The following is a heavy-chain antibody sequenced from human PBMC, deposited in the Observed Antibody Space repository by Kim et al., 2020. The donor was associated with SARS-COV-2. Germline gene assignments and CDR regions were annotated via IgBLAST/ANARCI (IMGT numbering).Heavy chain of an antibody. D-gene: IGHD3-3*01. V-gene: IGHV4-39*01. J-gene: IGHJ4*02. CDR2: IYYSGST. Sequence: SETLSLTCTVSGGSISSSSYYWGWIRQPPGKGLEWIGSIYYSGSTYYNPSLKSRVTISVDTSKNQFSLKLSSVTAADTAVYYCAIKRAVDYDFWSGSDYWGQGTLVTVSS. CDR3: AIKRAVDYDFWSGSDY. CDR1: GGSISSSSYY.